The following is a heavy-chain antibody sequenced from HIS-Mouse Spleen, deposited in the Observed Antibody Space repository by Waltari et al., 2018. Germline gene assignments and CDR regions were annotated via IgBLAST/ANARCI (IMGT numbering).Heavy chain of an antibody. V-gene: IGHV3-30*18. J-gene: IGHJ4*02. CDR1: GFPFSSYG. CDR3: AKDRGSQFDY. Sequence: QVQLVESGGGVVQPGRSLRLSCAASGFPFSSYGMHWVRQAPGKGLGWVAVRSYDGSNKYYADSVKGRFTISRDNSKNTLYLQMNSLRAEDTAVYYCAKDRGSQFDYWGQGTLVTVSS. D-gene: IGHD1-26*01. CDR2: RSYDGSNK.